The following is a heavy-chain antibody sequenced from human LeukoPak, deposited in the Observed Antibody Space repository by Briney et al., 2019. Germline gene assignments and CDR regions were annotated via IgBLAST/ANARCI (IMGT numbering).Heavy chain of an antibody. J-gene: IGHJ6*02. CDR3: ASTYGSGSYFPYYYGMDV. CDR2: INPNSGGT. D-gene: IGHD3-10*01. V-gene: IGHV1-2*02. Sequence: GASVKVSYKASGYTFTGYYMHWVRQAPGQGLEWMGWINPNSGGTNYAQKFQGRVTMTRDTSISTAYMELSRLRSDDTAVYYCASTYGSGSYFPYYYGMDVWGQGTTVTVSS. CDR1: GYTFTGYY.